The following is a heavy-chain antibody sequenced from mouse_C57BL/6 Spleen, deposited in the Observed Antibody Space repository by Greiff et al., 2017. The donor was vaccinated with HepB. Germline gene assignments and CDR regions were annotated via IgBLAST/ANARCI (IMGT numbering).Heavy chain of an antibody. J-gene: IGHJ2*01. CDR2: ISSGGSYT. V-gene: IGHV5-6*01. Sequence: EVQGVESGGDLVKPGGSLKLSCAASGFTFSSYGMSWVRQTPDKRLEWVATISSGGSYTYYPDSVKGRFTISRDNAKNTLYLQMSSLKSEDTAMYYCARHLATVVAKDYFDYWGQGTTLTVSS. CDR3: ARHLATVVAKDYFDY. CDR1: GFTFSSYG. D-gene: IGHD1-1*01.